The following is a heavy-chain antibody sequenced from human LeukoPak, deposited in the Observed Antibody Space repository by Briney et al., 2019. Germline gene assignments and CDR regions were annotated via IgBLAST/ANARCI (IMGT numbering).Heavy chain of an antibody. V-gene: IGHV3-23*01. J-gene: IGHJ4*02. CDR1: GFTFSSYA. CDR3: AKDRIWGAAADPNHNFDY. D-gene: IGHD6-13*01. Sequence: GGSLRLSCAASGFTFSSYAMSWVRQAPGKGLEWDSAISGSGGSTYYADSVKGRFTISRDNSKNTLYLQMNSLRAEDTAVYYCAKDRIWGAAADPNHNFDYWGQGTLVTVSS. CDR2: ISGSGGST.